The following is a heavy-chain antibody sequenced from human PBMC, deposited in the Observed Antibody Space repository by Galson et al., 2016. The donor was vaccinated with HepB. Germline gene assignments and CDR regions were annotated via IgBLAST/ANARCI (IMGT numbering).Heavy chain of an antibody. CDR2: IKSKTDGGTP. J-gene: IGHJ4*02. D-gene: IGHD1-7*01. V-gene: IGHV3-15*01. CDR3: ARDEIIGTTGDY. CDR1: GFTFSDTW. Sequence: SLRLSCAASGFTFSDTWMSWVRQAPGKGLEWVGRIKSKTDGGTPDYAAPVKGRFTISRDDSRDTLYLQMNSLKTEDTAVYYCARDEIIGTTGDYWGQGTLVTVSS.